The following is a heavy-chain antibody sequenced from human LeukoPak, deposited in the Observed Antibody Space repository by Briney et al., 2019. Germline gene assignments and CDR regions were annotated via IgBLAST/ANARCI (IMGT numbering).Heavy chain of an antibody. CDR3: ASVSRGSGSYYYYYYMDV. CDR2: INPNSGGT. V-gene: IGHV1-2*02. Sequence: ASVKVSCKASGYTFTGYYMHWVRQAPGQGLEWMGWINPNSGGTNYAQKFQGRVTMTRDTSISTAYMELSRLRSDDTAVYYCASVSRGSGSYYYYYYMDVWGKGTTVTVSS. CDR1: GYTFTGYY. J-gene: IGHJ6*03. D-gene: IGHD3-10*01.